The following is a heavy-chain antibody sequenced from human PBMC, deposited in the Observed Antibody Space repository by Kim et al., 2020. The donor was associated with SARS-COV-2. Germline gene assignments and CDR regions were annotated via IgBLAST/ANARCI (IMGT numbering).Heavy chain of an antibody. CDR1: GYSFTSYW. D-gene: IGHD3-9*01. Sequence: GGSLRLSCKGSGYSFTSYWIGWVRQMPGKGLEWMGIIYPGDSDTRYSPSFQGQVTISADKSISTAYLQWSSLKASDTAMYYCARQYALRYFDWLSTVGGMDVWGQGTTVTVSS. V-gene: IGHV5-51*01. J-gene: IGHJ6*02. CDR3: ARQYALRYFDWLSTVGGMDV. CDR2: IYPGDSDT.